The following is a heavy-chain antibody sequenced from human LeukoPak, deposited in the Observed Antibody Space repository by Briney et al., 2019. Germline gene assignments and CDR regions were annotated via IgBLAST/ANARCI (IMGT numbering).Heavy chain of an antibody. D-gene: IGHD6-13*01. Sequence: GGSLRLSCAASGLTFNNYAMSWVRRAPGKGLAWVSTISGGGGGIYYADSVKGRFTISRDNAKNSLYLQMNSLRAEDTAVYYCASPIIAAADPGDYWGQGTLVTVSS. CDR2: ISGGGGGI. CDR1: GLTFNNYA. J-gene: IGHJ4*02. CDR3: ASPIIAAADPGDY. V-gene: IGHV3-23*01.